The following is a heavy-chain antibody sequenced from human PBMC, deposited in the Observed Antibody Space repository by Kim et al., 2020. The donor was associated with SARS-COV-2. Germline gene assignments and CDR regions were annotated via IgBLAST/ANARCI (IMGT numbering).Heavy chain of an antibody. CDR2: IWYDGSNK. D-gene: IGHD6-19*01. CDR3: AKDAPNSSGWYGHWFDP. Sequence: GGSLRLSCAASGFTFSSYSMHWVRQAPGKGLEWVAVIWYDGSNKYYADSVKGRFTISRDNSKNTLYLQMNSLRAEDTAVYYCAKDAPNSSGWYGHWFDPWGQGTLVTVSS. CDR1: GFTFSSYS. J-gene: IGHJ5*02. V-gene: IGHV3-33*06.